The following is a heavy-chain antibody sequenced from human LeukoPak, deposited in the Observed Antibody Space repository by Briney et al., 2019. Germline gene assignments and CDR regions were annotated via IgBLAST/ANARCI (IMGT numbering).Heavy chain of an antibody. CDR2: IYYSGST. CDR1: GGSISSSSYY. Sequence: SETLSLTCTVSGGSISSSSYYWGWIRQPPGKGLEWIGSIYYSGSTYYNPSLKSRVTISVDTSKNQFSLKLSSVTAADTAVYYCARHPIRKERVRVNWFDPWGQGTLVTVSS. J-gene: IGHJ5*02. D-gene: IGHD3-3*02. CDR3: ARHPIRKERVRVNWFDP. V-gene: IGHV4-39*01.